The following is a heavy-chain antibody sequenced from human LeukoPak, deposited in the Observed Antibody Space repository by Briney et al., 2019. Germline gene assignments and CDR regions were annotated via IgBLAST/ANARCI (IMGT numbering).Heavy chain of an antibody. CDR2: MNPNSGNT. CDR1: GYTFTSYD. CDR3: ARGRVSTIFGVVIMSYYYMDV. D-gene: IGHD3-3*01. J-gene: IGHJ6*03. Sequence: GASVKVSCKASGYTFTSYDINWVRQATGQGLEWMGWMNPNSGNTGYAQKFQGRVTMTRNTSISTAYMELSSLRSEDTAVYYCARGRVSTIFGVVIMSYYYMDVWGKGTTVTVSS. V-gene: IGHV1-8*01.